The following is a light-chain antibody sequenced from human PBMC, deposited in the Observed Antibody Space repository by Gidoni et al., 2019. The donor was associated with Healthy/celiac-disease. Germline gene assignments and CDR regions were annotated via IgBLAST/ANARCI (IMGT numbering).Light chain of an antibody. V-gene: IGKV3-20*01. CDR3: QQYGSTPT. Sequence: VLTQSPATLSLSPGERATLLCRASQSVSSSYLAWYQQKPGKAPRLLIYGASSRVTGIPERFSGSGSGTDFTLTISRLQPEDFAAYYCQQYGSTPTFGGGTKVEIK. CDR2: GAS. J-gene: IGKJ4*01. CDR1: QSVSSSY.